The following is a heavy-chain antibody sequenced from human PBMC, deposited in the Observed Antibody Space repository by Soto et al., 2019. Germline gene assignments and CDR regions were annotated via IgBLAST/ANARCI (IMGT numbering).Heavy chain of an antibody. CDR2: IKEDGSVR. D-gene: IGHD6-13*01. V-gene: IGHV3-7*01. CDR3: AREPAYSSFDH. J-gene: IGHJ4*02. CDR1: GLSVSESW. Sequence: DVQLVESGGGLVQPGGSLRLSCAASGLSVSESWMSWVRQAPGKGLEFVANIKEDGSVRNYVESVNGRFTISRDNAKNSVYLQMNSLRDENTAVYYCAREPAYSSFDHWGQGTLVTVSS.